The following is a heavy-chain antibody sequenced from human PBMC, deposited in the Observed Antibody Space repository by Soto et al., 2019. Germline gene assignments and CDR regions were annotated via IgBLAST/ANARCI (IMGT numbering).Heavy chain of an antibody. J-gene: IGHJ4*02. CDR2: IFYSGPT. CDR3: ARDRVMLTFGGASEEWGIDS. CDR1: GDSITSGVHY. Sequence: QVQLQESGPRLVKPSQTLSLTCTVSGDSITSGVHYWSWIRQLPGKGLEWIGYIFYSGPTYYNPSLKSRVPISGDTSKTQFSLKLNSVTAADTAVYYCARDRVMLTFGGASEEWGIDSWGQGTLVTVSS. D-gene: IGHD3-16*01. V-gene: IGHV4-31*03.